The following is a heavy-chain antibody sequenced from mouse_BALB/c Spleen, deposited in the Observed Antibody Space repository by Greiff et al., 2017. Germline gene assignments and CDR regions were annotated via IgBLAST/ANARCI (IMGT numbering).Heavy chain of an antibody. V-gene: IGHV1-69*02. J-gene: IGHJ4*01. D-gene: IGHD2-10*02. Sequence: VQLQQPGAELVRPGASVKLSCKASGYTFTSYWINWVKQRPGQGLEWIGNIYPSDSYTNYNQKFKDKATLTVDKSSSTAYMQLSSPTSEDSAVYYCTRSYGKRGIYAMDYWGQGTSVTVSS. CDR2: IYPSDSYT. CDR3: TRSYGKRGIYAMDY. CDR1: GYTFTSYW.